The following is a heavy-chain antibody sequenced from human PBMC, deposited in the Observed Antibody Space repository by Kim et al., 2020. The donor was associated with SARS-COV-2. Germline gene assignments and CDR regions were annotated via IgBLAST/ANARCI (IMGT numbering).Heavy chain of an antibody. V-gene: IGHV1-2*06. J-gene: IGHJ4*02. D-gene: IGHD2-15*01. CDR1: GYTFTGYY. CDR2: INPNSGGT. Sequence: ASVKVSCKASGYTFTGYYMYWVRQAPGQGLEWMGRINPNSGGTNYAQKFQGRVTMTRDTSISTAYMELSRLRSDDTAVYYCARSPPDWWVDYWGQGTLVTVSS. CDR3: ARSPPDWWVDY.